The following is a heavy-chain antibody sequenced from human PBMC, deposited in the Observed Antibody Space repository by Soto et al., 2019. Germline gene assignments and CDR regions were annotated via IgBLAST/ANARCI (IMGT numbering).Heavy chain of an antibody. V-gene: IGHV1-18*01. CDR3: ARGATYHGSGSYLISGYYYYYGMDV. D-gene: IGHD3-10*01. Sequence: ASVKVSCKASGYTFTNYAISWVRQAPGRGLEWMGWVNTYNGNPNYAQIFQGRITMTTDTSTGTAYMELRRLRSDDTAVYYCARGATYHGSGSYLISGYYYYYGMDVWGQGTTVTVSS. J-gene: IGHJ6*02. CDR2: VNTYNGNP. CDR1: GYTFTNYA.